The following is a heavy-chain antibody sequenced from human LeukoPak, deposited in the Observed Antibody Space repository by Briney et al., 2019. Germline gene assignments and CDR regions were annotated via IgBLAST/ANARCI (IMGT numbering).Heavy chain of an antibody. CDR1: GFTVSSNY. J-gene: IGHJ4*02. V-gene: IGHV3-66*01. CDR3: ARAVAGYYFDC. Sequence: GGSLRLSCAASGFTVSSNYMSWVRRAPGKGLEWVSLIYSGGSTYYADSVKGRFAISRDNSKNTLYLQMNSLRAEDTAVYYCARAVAGYYFDCWGQGTLVTVSS. D-gene: IGHD6-19*01. CDR2: IYSGGST.